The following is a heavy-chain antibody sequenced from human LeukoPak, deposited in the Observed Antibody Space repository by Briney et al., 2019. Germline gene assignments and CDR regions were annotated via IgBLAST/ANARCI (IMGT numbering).Heavy chain of an antibody. D-gene: IGHD6-19*01. J-gene: IGHJ4*02. CDR2: IYSGGST. CDR1: EFSVGSNY. CDR3: AKDRGWYGYFDY. V-gene: IGHV3-66*01. Sequence: GSLRLSCAASEFSVGSNYMTWVRQAPGKGLEWVSLIYSGGSTYYADSVKGRFTISRDNSKNTLYLQMNSLRAEDTAVYYCAKDRGWYGYFDYWGQGTLVTVSS.